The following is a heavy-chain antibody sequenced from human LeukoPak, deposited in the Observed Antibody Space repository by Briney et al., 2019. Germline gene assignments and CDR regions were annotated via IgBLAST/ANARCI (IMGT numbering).Heavy chain of an antibody. CDR3: LRGDRRDY. J-gene: IGHJ4*02. CDR1: GFSFSSYW. V-gene: IGHV3-21*06. Sequence: GGSLRLSCEASGFSFSSYWMSWVRQAPGKGPEWVSSIDSSGGYMFYADSVKGRFIISRDNAKDSLYLQMNSLRVEDTAVYYCLRGDRRDYWGQGTLVTVSS. CDR2: IDSSGGYM.